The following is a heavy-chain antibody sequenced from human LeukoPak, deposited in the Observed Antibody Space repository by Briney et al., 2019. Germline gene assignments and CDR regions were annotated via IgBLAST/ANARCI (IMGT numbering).Heavy chain of an antibody. CDR3: ARSESSSWYDAFDY. D-gene: IGHD6-13*01. Sequence: SVKVSCKASGGTFSDYSINWVRQAPGQGLEWMGGIIPIFGTTKYAQKFQGRVTILTDESTSTTYMELSSLRSDDTAVYYCARSESSSWYDAFDYWGQGTLVTVSS. CDR2: IIPIFGTT. CDR1: GGTFSDYS. V-gene: IGHV1-69*05. J-gene: IGHJ4*02.